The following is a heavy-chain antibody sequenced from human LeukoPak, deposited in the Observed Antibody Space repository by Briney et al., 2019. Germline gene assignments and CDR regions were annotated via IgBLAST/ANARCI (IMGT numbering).Heavy chain of an antibody. CDR3: ARDNSSPWYYYDSSGYYYNY. Sequence: ASVKVSCKASGYTFTSYGISWVRQAPGQGLEWMGWISAYNGNTNYAQKLQGRVTMTTDTSTSTAYMELRSLRSDDTAVYYCARDNSSPWYYYDSSGYYYNYWGQGTLVTVSS. CDR1: GYTFTSYG. V-gene: IGHV1-18*01. J-gene: IGHJ4*02. CDR2: ISAYNGNT. D-gene: IGHD3-22*01.